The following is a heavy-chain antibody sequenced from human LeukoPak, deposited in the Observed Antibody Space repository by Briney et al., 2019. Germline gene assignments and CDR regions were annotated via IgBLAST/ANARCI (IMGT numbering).Heavy chain of an antibody. CDR2: IYTSGST. CDR3: ARVPTTFYYMDV. J-gene: IGHJ6*03. Sequence: SETLSLTCTVSGGSISSYYWSWIRQPAGKGLEWIGRIYTSGSTNYNPSLKSRVTMTADTSKNQFSLKLSSVTAADTAVYYCARVPTTFYYMDVWGKGTTVTISS. CDR1: GGSISSYY. V-gene: IGHV4-4*07. D-gene: IGHD3-16*01.